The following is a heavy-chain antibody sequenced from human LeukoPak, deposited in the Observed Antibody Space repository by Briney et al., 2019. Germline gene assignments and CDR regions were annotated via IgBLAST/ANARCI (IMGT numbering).Heavy chain of an antibody. CDR1: GGSISSSSYY. CDR3: ARDCIVGASKWFDP. V-gene: IGHV4-39*07. Sequence: SETLSLTCTVSGGSISSSSYYWGWIRQPPGKGLEWIGSIYYSGSTYYNPSLKSRVTISVDTSKNQFSLKLSSVTAADTAVYYCARDCIVGASKWFDPWGQGTLVTVSS. D-gene: IGHD1-26*01. CDR2: IYYSGST. J-gene: IGHJ5*02.